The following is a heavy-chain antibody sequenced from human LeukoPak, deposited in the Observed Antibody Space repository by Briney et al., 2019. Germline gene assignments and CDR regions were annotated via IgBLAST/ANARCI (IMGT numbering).Heavy chain of an antibody. CDR3: TKGSGGSYYGYFDY. Sequence: GRSLRLSCAASGFTFSSYGMHWVRQAPGKGLEWVAVVSHDGTNEFSADSVKGRFTISRDNSKDTLYLQMNSLRAEDTAVYYCTKGSGGSYYGYFDYWGQGTLVTVSS. CDR2: VSHDGTNE. CDR1: GFTFSSYG. J-gene: IGHJ4*02. V-gene: IGHV3-30*18. D-gene: IGHD1-26*01.